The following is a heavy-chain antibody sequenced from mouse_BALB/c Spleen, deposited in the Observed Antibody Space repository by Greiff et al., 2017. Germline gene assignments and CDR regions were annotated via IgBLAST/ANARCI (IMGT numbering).Heavy chain of an antibody. J-gene: IGHJ4*01. Sequence: VQLQESGAELVRPGSSVKISCKASGYAFSSYWMNWVKQRPGQGLEWIEQIYPGDGDTNYNGKFKGKATLTADKSSSTAYMQLSSLTSEDSAVYFCARANYYSDYWGQGTSVTVSS. V-gene: IGHV1-80*01. CDR2: IYPGDGDT. CDR3: ARANYYSDY. D-gene: IGHD2-1*01. CDR1: GYAFSSYW.